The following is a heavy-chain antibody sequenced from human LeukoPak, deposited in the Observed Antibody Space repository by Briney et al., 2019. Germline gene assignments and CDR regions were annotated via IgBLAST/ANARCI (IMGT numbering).Heavy chain of an antibody. D-gene: IGHD2-2*01. CDR2: ISSSSSYI. V-gene: IGHV3-21*01. CDR1: GFTVSSNY. Sequence: PGGSLRLSCAASGFTVSSNYMSWVRQAPGKGLEWVSSISSSSSYIYYADSVKGRFTISRDNAKNSLYLQMNSLRAEDTAVYYCARKSAAMDYWGQGTLVTVSS. J-gene: IGHJ4*02. CDR3: ARKSAAMDY.